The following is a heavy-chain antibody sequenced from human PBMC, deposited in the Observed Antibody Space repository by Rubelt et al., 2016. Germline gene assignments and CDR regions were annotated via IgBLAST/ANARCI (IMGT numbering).Heavy chain of an antibody. J-gene: IGHJ4*02. CDR2: INAGNGNT. CDR1: GYTFTSYP. Sequence: QVQLVQSGAEVKKPGASVKVSCKASGYTFTSYPMHWLRQAPGQRLEWMGWINAGNGNTKYSQKFQGRVTITMDTSASTAYMELSSLRSEDTAVYYCAREVPSAFNFDYWGQGTLVTVSS. V-gene: IGHV1-3*01. D-gene: IGHD4/OR15-4a*01. CDR3: AREVPSAFNFDY.